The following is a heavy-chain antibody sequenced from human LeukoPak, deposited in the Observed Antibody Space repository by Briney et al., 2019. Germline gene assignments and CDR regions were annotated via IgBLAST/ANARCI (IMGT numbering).Heavy chain of an antibody. CDR1: GLTFSSYA. J-gene: IGHJ3*02. Sequence: PGGSLRLSCAASGLTFSSYAMSWVRQAPGKGLEWVSSISGSGSSTYYADSVRGRFTISRDNSKNTLYLEMNSLRVEDTAVYYCATVIPRYSGSSVGAFDIWGQGTMVIVSS. CDR2: ISGSGSST. V-gene: IGHV3-23*01. CDR3: ATVIPRYSGSSVGAFDI. D-gene: IGHD1-26*01.